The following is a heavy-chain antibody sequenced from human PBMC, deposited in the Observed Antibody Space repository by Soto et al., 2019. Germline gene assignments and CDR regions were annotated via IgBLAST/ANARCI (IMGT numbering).Heavy chain of an antibody. CDR1: GDAMYIGGYY. J-gene: IGHJ5*02. D-gene: IGHD2-15*01. V-gene: IGHV4-31*03. CDR2: IYHTGKT. Sequence: PSETLSLTCTVSGDAMYIGGYYWTWLRQHPGKGLEWIGYIYHTGKTYYNPSLESRVTMSVDTSKNQFSLKLASVTAADTAVYYCARDCCNSDHWDDPWGPGTLVTVS. CDR3: ARDCCNSDHWDDP.